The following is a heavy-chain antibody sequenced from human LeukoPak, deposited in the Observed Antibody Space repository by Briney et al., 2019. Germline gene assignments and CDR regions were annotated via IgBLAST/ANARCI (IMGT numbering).Heavy chain of an antibody. J-gene: IGHJ5*02. CDR3: ARVLSGSWDWFDP. V-gene: IGHV3-74*01. CDR2: INTDGSRI. Sequence: GGSLRLSCAASGFTFSNYWMHWVRQAPGKGLVWVSRINTDGSRITYADSVKGRFTISRDNAMNMVYLQMNSLRAEDTAVYYCARVLSGSWDWFDPWGQGTLVTVSS. D-gene: IGHD3-22*01. CDR1: GFTFSNYW.